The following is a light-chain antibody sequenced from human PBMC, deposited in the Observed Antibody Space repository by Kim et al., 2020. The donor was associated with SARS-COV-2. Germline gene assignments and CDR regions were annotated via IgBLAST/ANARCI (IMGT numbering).Light chain of an antibody. CDR1: GWSNND. J-gene: IGLJ2*01. Sequence: PGETGRITCSGDGWSNNDSFCYQQKPGQAPVLTIYTDVERPSGIPDLFSGSASGTTVTMTIIAVQAEDEADYYCQSADTTSTSVLFGGGTQLTVL. V-gene: IGLV3-25*03. CDR2: TDV. CDR3: QSADTTSTSVL.